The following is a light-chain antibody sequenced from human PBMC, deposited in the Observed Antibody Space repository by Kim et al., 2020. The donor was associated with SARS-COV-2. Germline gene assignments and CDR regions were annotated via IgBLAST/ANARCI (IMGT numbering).Light chain of an antibody. CDR1: QSIITW. CDR3: QQYNSYSLT. V-gene: IGKV1-5*03. J-gene: IGKJ4*01. CDR2: KAS. Sequence: DIRMTQSPSTLSASVGDRVTITCRASQSIITWLAWYQEKPGKAPKVLIYKASTLESGVPSRFSGTGSGTEFTLTISSLQPDDFATYYCQQYNSYSLTFGGGTKVDIK.